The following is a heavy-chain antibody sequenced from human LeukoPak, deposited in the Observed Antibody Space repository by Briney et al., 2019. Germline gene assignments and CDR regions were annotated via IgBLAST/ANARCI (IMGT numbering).Heavy chain of an antibody. CDR3: ARLTTVTTWVDAFDI. J-gene: IGHJ3*02. D-gene: IGHD4-17*01. CDR2: IYYSGST. CDR1: GGSISSGGYY. V-gene: IGHV4-61*08. Sequence: SETLSLTCTVSGGSISSGGYYWSWIRQHPGKGLEWIGYIYYSGSTNYNPSLKSRVTISVDTSKNQFSLKLSSVTAADTAVYYCARLTTVTTWVDAFDIWGQGTMVTVSS.